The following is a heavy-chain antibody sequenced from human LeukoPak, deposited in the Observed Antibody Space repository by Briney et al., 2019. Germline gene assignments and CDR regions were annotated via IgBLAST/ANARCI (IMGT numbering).Heavy chain of an antibody. CDR3: AGGVVITNYYHYYMDV. CDR2: IIPIFGTA. D-gene: IGHD3-3*01. Sequence: ASVKVSCKASGGTFSSYAISWVRQAPGQGLEWMGGIIPIFGTANYAQKFQGRVTITTDESTSTAYMELSSLRSEDTAVYYCAGGVVITNYYHYYMDVWGKGTTVTVSS. CDR1: GGTFSSYA. J-gene: IGHJ6*03. V-gene: IGHV1-69*05.